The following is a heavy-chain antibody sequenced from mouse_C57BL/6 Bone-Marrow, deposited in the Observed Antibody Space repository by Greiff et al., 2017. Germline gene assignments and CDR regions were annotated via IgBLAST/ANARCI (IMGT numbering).Heavy chain of an antibody. V-gene: IGHV1-72*01. CDR3: AIGRLRRGSWFAY. Sequence: QVQLQQPGAELVKPGASVKLSCKASGYTFTSYWMHWVKQRPGRGLEWIGRIDTNSGGTKYNEKFKSKATLTVDKPSRTAYMQLSSLTSDDSAVYYCAIGRLRRGSWFAYWGQGTLVTVSA. J-gene: IGHJ3*01. D-gene: IGHD2-4*01. CDR1: GYTFTSYW. CDR2: IDTNSGGT.